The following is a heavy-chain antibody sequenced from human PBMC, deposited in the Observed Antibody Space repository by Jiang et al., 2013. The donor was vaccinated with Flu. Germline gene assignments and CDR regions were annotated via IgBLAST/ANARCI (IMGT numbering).Heavy chain of an antibody. J-gene: IGHJ3*02. V-gene: IGHV4-59*01. CDR1: GGSINSYY. Sequence: GSGLVKPSETLSLTCTVSGGSINSYYWSWIRQPPGKGLEFIGYFFYRGSTNYNPSLKSRVTISLDTSKEQISLKLSSVTAADTAVYYCARGRDGYYNDAFDIWGQGTMVTVSS. D-gene: IGHD5-24*01. CDR2: FFYRGST. CDR3: ARGRDGYYNDAFDI.